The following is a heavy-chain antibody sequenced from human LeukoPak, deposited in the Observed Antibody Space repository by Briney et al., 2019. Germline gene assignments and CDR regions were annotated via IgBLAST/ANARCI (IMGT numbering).Heavy chain of an antibody. Sequence: SETLSLTCTVSGGSISSFYWNWIRQPARKGLEWIGRIYSSGSTNYNPSFKSRVTMSVDTSKNEFSLNLSSVTAADTAVYYCARLRSGLRDAFNIWGRGTMVTVSS. CDR2: IYSSGST. D-gene: IGHD2-15*01. CDR1: GGSISSFY. J-gene: IGHJ3*02. CDR3: ARLRSGLRDAFNI. V-gene: IGHV4-4*07.